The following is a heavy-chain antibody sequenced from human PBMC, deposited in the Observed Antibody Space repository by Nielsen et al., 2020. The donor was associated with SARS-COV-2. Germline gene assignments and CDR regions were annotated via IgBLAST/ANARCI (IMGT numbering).Heavy chain of an antibody. D-gene: IGHD1-26*01. Sequence: ASVKVSCKASGYTFTSYAMHWVRQAPGQRLEWMGWINAGNGNTKYSQKFQGRVTMTTDTSTSTAYMELRSLRSDDTAVYYCARDSGSYGYWGQGTLVTVSS. J-gene: IGHJ4*02. CDR2: INAGNGNT. V-gene: IGHV1-3*01. CDR1: GYTFTSYA. CDR3: ARDSGSYGY.